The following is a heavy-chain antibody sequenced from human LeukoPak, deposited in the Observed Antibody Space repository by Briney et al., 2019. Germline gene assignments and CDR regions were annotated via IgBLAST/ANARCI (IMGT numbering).Heavy chain of an antibody. Sequence: ASVKVSCKASGYIFTNYAIHWVRQAPGQRLEWMGWINACNGKANYSQKFRGRVTLIRDTSASTAYMELSSLRSADTAVYYCARGYYDLLTGHVVTYYFDYWGQGTLVTVSS. CDR1: GYIFTNYA. D-gene: IGHD3-9*01. V-gene: IGHV1-3*01. CDR2: INACNGKA. CDR3: ARGYYDLLTGHVVTYYFDY. J-gene: IGHJ4*02.